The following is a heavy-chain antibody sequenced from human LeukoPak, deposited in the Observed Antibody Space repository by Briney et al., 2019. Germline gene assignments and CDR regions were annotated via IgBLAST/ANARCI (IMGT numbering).Heavy chain of an antibody. J-gene: IGHJ3*02. CDR1: GFTFSSYG. V-gene: IGHV3-30*02. Sequence: GGSLRLSCAASGFTFSSYGMHWVRQAPGKGLEWVAVIWSNGINKYYADSVRGRFTISRDNSKNTLHLEMNSLRVEDTALYYCVKESGPFGAFDIWGQGTMVTVSS. CDR3: VKESGPFGAFDI. D-gene: IGHD3-10*01. CDR2: IWSNGINK.